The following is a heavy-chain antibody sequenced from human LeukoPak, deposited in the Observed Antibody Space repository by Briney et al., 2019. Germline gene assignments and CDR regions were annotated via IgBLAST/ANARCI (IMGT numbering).Heavy chain of an antibody. CDR1: GGSFSGYY. J-gene: IGHJ6*03. CDR2: INHSGST. Sequence: SETLSLTCAVYGGSFSGYYWSWIRQPPGKGLEWIGEINHSGSTNYNPSLKSRVTISVDTSKNQFSLKLSSVTAADTAVYYCARRTVTTVGQSYYYYYYYMDVRGKGTTVTVSS. D-gene: IGHD4-17*01. V-gene: IGHV4-34*01. CDR3: ARRTVTTVGQSYYYYYYYMDV.